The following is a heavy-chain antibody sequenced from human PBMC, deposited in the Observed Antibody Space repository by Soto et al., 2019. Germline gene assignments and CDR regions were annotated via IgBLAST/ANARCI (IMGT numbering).Heavy chain of an antibody. V-gene: IGHV3-74*01. Sequence: GGSLRLSCAASGFTFSSYWMHWVRQAPGKGLVWVSRINSDGSSTSYADSVKGRFTISRDNAKNTLYLQMNSLRAEDTAVYYCARAPGSPVLGYCSGGSCYSLYYYGMDVWGQGTTVTVSS. D-gene: IGHD2-15*01. CDR1: GFTFSSYW. CDR3: ARAPGSPVLGYCSGGSCYSLYYYGMDV. J-gene: IGHJ6*02. CDR2: INSDGSST.